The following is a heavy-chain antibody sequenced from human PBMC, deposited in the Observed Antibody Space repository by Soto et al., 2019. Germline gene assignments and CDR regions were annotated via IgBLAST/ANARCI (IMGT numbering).Heavy chain of an antibody. CDR2: IYYSGST. CDR1: GGSISSYY. J-gene: IGHJ4*02. Sequence: KPSETLSLTCTVSGGSISSYYWSWIRQPPGKGLEWIGYIYYSGSTNYNPSLKSRVTISVDTSKNQFSLKLSSVTAADTAVYYCASSGGAGYSSSWLYFDYWGQGTLVTVSS. D-gene: IGHD6-13*01. V-gene: IGHV4-59*01. CDR3: ASSGGAGYSSSWLYFDY.